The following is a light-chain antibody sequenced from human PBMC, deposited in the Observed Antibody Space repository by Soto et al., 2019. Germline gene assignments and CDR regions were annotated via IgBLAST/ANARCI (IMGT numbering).Light chain of an antibody. CDR3: QQYNNRPRAT. V-gene: IGKV3-15*01. CDR2: RTS. Sequence: VITQSASTVSLSPGERATLSCRASQSINNNLAWYQQKPGQAPRLIMFRTSTRATGVPARFSGSGSETDFNLTISSLQSEDFAVYYCQQYNNRPRATFGGGTKVDIK. CDR1: QSINNN. J-gene: IGKJ4*01.